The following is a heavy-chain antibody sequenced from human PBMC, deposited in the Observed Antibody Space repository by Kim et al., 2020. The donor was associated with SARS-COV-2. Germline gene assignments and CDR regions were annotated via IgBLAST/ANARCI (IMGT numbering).Heavy chain of an antibody. Sequence: GGSLRLSCAASGFTFSSYAMSWVRQAPGKGLEWVSAISGSGGSTYYADSVKGRFTISRDNSKNTLYLQMNSLRAEDTAVYYCAKSGTERSGTHLAHWGQGTLVTVSS. CDR1: GFTFSSYA. CDR3: AKSGTERSGTHLAH. CDR2: ISGSGGST. J-gene: IGHJ4*02. V-gene: IGHV3-23*01. D-gene: IGHD1-26*01.